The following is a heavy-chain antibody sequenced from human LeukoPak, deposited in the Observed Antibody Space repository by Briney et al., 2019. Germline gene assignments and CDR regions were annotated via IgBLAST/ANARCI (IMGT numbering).Heavy chain of an antibody. CDR3: ARDHYYDSSGYRLDWFDP. V-gene: IGHV1-8*01. J-gene: IGHJ5*02. CDR2: MNPNSGNT. CDR1: GYTFTSYD. D-gene: IGHD3-22*01. Sequence: GASVKVSCKASGYTFTSYDINWVRQATGQGLEWMGWMNPNSGNTGYAQKFQGRVTMTRNTSISTAYMELSSLRSEDTAVYYCARDHYYDSSGYRLDWFDPWGQGTLVTVSS.